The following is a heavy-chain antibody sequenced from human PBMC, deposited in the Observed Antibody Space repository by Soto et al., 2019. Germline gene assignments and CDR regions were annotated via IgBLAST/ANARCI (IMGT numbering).Heavy chain of an antibody. CDR3: ARDKIPGLFDY. J-gene: IGHJ4*02. V-gene: IGHV4-34*01. CDR2: INHSGST. CDR1: GGSFSGYS. D-gene: IGHD2-21*01. Sequence: QVQLQQWGAGLLKPSETLSLTCAVYGGSFSGYSWTWIRQPPGTGLEWIGEINHSGSTNYNPSLKSRVTLSVDTSKNQFSLKLTSVTAADTAVYYCARDKIPGLFDYWGQGTLVTVSS.